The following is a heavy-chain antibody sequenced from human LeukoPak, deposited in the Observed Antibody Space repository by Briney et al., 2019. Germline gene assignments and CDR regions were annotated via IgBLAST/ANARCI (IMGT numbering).Heavy chain of an antibody. CDR2: ISWNSGSI. CDR1: GFTFDDYA. J-gene: IGHJ4*02. Sequence: GGSLRLSCAASGFTFDDYAMHWVRQAPGKGLEWVSGISWNSGSIGYADSVKGRFTISRDSAKNSLYLQMNSLRAEDMALYYCAKDKHRVVAAHFDYWGQGTLVTVSS. D-gene: IGHD2-15*01. CDR3: AKDKHRVVAAHFDY. V-gene: IGHV3-9*03.